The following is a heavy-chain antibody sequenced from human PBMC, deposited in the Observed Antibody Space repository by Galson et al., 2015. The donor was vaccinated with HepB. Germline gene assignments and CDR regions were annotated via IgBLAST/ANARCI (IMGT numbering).Heavy chain of an antibody. CDR2: IYWGDDK. Sequence: PALVKPTQTLTLTCTFSAFSLSTSGVGVGWIRQPPGKALEWLALIYWGDDKRYNPSLKNSLTITKDTSKNQVVLTVTNMDPVDTATYYCARLYYYHTGSYYFDYWGQGTLVTVSS. CDR1: AFSLSTSGVG. V-gene: IGHV2-5*02. J-gene: IGHJ4*02. D-gene: IGHD3-22*01. CDR3: ARLYYYHTGSYYFDY.